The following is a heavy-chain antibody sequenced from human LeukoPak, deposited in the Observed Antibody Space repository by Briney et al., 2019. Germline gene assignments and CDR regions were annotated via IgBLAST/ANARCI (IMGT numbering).Heavy chain of an antibody. CDR2: ISGGSGYT. CDR1: GFTVSDYY. Sequence: TGGSVRLSCAASGFTVSDYYVSWIRQDPGKGLEWVSYISGGSGYTDYADSVKGRFTISRDNTKNSLYLQMSSLRAEDTAVYYCPRDLSNRYYFEYWGQGTLVTVSS. V-gene: IGHV3-11*06. CDR3: PRDLSNRYYFEY. D-gene: IGHD6-13*01. J-gene: IGHJ4*02.